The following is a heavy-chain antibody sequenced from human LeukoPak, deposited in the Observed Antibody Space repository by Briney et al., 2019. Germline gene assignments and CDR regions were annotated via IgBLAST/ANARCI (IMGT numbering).Heavy chain of an antibody. J-gene: IGHJ4*02. CDR1: GFTVSGNY. CDR3: ARRAGGYSHPYDY. V-gene: IGHV3-53*01. CDR2: IYSDDTT. D-gene: IGHD3-10*01. Sequence: PGGSLRLSCAVSGFTVSGNYMSWIRQAPGKGLEWVSLIYSDDTTLYADSVKGRFTISRDISKNTLYLQMSSLRAEDTAVYYCARRAGGYSHPYDYGGQGFLVTVS.